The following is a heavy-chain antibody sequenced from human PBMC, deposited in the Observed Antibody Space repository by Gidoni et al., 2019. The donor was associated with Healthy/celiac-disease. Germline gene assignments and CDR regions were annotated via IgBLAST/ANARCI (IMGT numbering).Heavy chain of an antibody. V-gene: IGHV1-18*01. CDR2: ISAYNGNT. Sequence: QVQLVQSGAEVKKPGASLNVSCKASGYTFTSYGISWVRQAPGQGLEWMGWISAYNGNTNDAQKLQGRVTMTTDTSTSTAYMELRSLRSDDTAVYYCARDYRGPMGSGYDRRPWRYFDYWGQGTLVTVSS. D-gene: IGHD5-12*01. CDR1: GYTFTSYG. J-gene: IGHJ4*02. CDR3: ARDYRGPMGSGYDRRPWRYFDY.